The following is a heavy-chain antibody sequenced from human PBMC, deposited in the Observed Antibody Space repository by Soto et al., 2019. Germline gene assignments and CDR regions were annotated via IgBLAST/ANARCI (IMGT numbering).Heavy chain of an antibody. CDR2: ISSSSSYI. V-gene: IGHV3-21*01. CDR1: GFTFSSYS. D-gene: IGHD2-2*02. J-gene: IGHJ3*02. CDR3: ASPAIGDDAFDI. Sequence: GSLRRSCAASGFTFSSYSMNWVRQAPGKGLEWVSSISSSSSYIYYADAVKGRFTISRDNAKNSLYLQMNSLRAEDTAVYYCASPAIGDDAFDIWGQGTMVTVSS.